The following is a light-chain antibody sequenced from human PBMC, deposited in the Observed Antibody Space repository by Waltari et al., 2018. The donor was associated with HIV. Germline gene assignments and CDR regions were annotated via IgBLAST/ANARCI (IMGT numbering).Light chain of an antibody. J-gene: IGLJ3*02. Sequence: QSALTQPASVSGSPGQSITISCTGTSSDIGGYNYVSWHQHHPGRAPKLIIFEVSNRPSGVSHRCSCSKTGNPASLIISGLLAEDDADYYCSSYTSGTTWVFGGGTKLTVL. CDR3: SSYTSGTTWV. CDR1: SSDIGGYNY. V-gene: IGLV2-14*01. CDR2: EVS.